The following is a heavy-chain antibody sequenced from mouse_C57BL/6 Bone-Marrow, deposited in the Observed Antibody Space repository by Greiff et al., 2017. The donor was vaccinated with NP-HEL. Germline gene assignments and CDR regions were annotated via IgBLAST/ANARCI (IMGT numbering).Heavy chain of an antibody. V-gene: IGHV1-19*01. CDR3: ARILRWYCDV. Sequence: EVQLQQSGPVLVKPGASVKMSCKASGYTFTDYYMNWVKQSHGKSLEWIGVINPYNGGTSYNQKFKGKATLTVDKSSSTAYMELNSLTSEDSAVYYCARILRWYCDVWGTGTTVTVSS. CDR2: INPYNGGT. D-gene: IGHD1-1*01. J-gene: IGHJ1*03. CDR1: GYTFTDYY.